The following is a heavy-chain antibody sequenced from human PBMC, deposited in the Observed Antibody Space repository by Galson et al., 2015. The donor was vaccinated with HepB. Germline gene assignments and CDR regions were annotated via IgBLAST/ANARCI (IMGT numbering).Heavy chain of an antibody. D-gene: IGHD6-13*01. CDR3: AKGGLSHSSSWYGDY. V-gene: IGHV3-23*01. CDR2: ISGSGGST. J-gene: IGHJ4*02. Sequence: SLRLSCAASGFTLSSYAMSWVRQAPGKGLEWVSAISGSGGSTYYADSVKGRITISRDNSKNMLYLQMSSLRAEDTAVYYCAKGGLSHSSSWYGDYWGQGTLVTVSS. CDR1: GFTLSSYA.